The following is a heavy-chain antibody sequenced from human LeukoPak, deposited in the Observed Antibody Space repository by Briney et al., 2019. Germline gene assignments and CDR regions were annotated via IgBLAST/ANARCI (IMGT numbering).Heavy chain of an antibody. CDR1: GFTLSSYW. CDR3: ARAPSEIGGYYPEYFRH. V-gene: IGHV3-74*01. Sequence: GGSLRLSCAASGFTLSSYWMHWVRQAPGKGLVWVSRIKSDGRTNYADSVKGRFTISRDNANNTLSPQMNSLRPEDTGVYYCARAPSEIGGYYPEYFRHWGQGTLVTVSS. D-gene: IGHD3-22*01. CDR2: IKSDGRT. J-gene: IGHJ1*01.